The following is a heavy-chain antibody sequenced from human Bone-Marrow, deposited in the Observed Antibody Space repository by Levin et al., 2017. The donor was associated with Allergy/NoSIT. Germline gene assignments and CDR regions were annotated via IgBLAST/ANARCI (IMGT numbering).Heavy chain of an antibody. V-gene: IGHV4-31*03. D-gene: IGHD3-10*01. CDR1: GGPISSGDSS. J-gene: IGHJ6*03. CDR2: ISYSGST. Sequence: NSSETLSLTCIVSGGPISSGDSSWSWVRQHPGKGLEWIGHISYSGSTDYNPSLRSRLSISRETSKNHVSLKLSSVTAADTAVYYCARVGPTMVPGGILSYYMDVWGKGTTVTVSS. CDR3: ARVGPTMVPGGILSYYMDV.